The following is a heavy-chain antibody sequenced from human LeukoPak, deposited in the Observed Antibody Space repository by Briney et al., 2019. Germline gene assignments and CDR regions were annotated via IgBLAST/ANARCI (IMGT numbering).Heavy chain of an antibody. Sequence: SETLSLTCAVYGGSFSGYYWSWIRQPPGKGLEWIGEINHSGSTNYNPSLKSRVTISVDTSKNQFSLKLSSVTAADTAVYYCARAQAVTTVPGAFDIWGQGTMVTVSS. CDR1: GGSFSGYY. D-gene: IGHD4-17*01. CDR2: INHSGST. J-gene: IGHJ3*02. CDR3: ARAQAVTTVPGAFDI. V-gene: IGHV4-34*01.